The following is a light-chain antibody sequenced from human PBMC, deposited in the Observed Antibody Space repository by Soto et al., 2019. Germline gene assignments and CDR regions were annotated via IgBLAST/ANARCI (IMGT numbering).Light chain of an antibody. V-gene: IGKV1-9*01. CDR1: QGISRY. CDR3: QQLNTYPVT. J-gene: IGKJ4*01. Sequence: IQLTQSPSSLSASVGDSVTITCRASQGISRYLAWYQQKPGRAPQLFISAASTLQSGVPSRFSGSGSGTHFTLVISSLQPEDFATYYCQQLNTYPVTFGGGTKVDIK. CDR2: AAS.